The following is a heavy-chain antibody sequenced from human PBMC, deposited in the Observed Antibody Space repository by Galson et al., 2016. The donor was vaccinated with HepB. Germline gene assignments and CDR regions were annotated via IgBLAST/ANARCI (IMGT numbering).Heavy chain of an antibody. CDR1: GFSFSSYG. V-gene: IGHV3-33*01. J-gene: IGHJ4*02. Sequence: SLRLSCAASGFSFSSYGMHWVRQAPGKGLEWVAVIWYDGSNKYYADSVKGRFTISRDNAKNSLYLQMNSLRAEDTAVYYCARDRRGGWSDYDYWGQGTLVTVSS. D-gene: IGHD6-19*01. CDR3: ARDRRGGWSDYDY. CDR2: IWYDGSNK.